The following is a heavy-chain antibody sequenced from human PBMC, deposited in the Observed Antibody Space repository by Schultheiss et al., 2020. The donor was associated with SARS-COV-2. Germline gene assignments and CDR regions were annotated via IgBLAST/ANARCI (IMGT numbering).Heavy chain of an antibody. J-gene: IGHJ4*02. CDR2: ISYDGTYE. CDR1: GFTFSNYA. Sequence: GGSLRLSCAASGFTFSNYAMHWVRQAPGKGLEWVAVISYDGTYEFYADSVKGRFSLSRDNSKNTLYLQMNSLRAEDTAVYYCARDFTYWGQGTLVTVSS. CDR3: ARDFTY. V-gene: IGHV3-30-3*01.